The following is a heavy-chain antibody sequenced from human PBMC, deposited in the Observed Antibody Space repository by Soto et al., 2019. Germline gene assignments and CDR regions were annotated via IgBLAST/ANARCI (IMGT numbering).Heavy chain of an antibody. J-gene: IGHJ6*02. V-gene: IGHV3-30*18. CDR2: ISHDGSNK. CDR3: AKDVGFASMVRGVMDV. Sequence: GGSLRLSCAASGFTFSHYGIHWVRQAPGKGLEWVAVISHDGSNKYYADSVKGRFTISRDNSKNTLYLQMNSLRAEDTAVYYCAKDVGFASMVRGVMDVWGQGTTVTVSS. CDR1: GFTFSHYG. D-gene: IGHD3-10*01.